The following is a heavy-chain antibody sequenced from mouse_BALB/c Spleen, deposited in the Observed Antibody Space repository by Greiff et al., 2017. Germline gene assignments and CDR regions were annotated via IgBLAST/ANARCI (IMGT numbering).Heavy chain of an antibody. Sequence: VQLQQSGAELMKPGASVKISCKATGYTFSSYWIEWVRRGPGQGLEWIGEILPGSGSTNYNEKFKGKATFTADTSSNTAYMQLSSLTSEDSAVYYCAREGDNYGNFFAYWGQGTLVTVSA. D-gene: IGHD2-1*01. V-gene: IGHV1-9*01. CDR3: AREGDNYGNFFAY. CDR1: GYTFSSYW. J-gene: IGHJ3*01. CDR2: ILPGSGST.